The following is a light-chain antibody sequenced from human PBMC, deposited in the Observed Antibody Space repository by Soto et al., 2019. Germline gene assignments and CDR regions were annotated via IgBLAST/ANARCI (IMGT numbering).Light chain of an antibody. CDR3: QQYNNWPPWT. CDR2: GTS. V-gene: IGKV3-15*01. Sequence: EIVLTQSPATLSLSPGERATLSCRASQSVNSNLAWYQQKPGQAPRLLIYGTSTRATGIPARFSDSGTGTEFTLTISSLQSEDFAVYYCQQYNNWPPWTFGQGTKVDIK. J-gene: IGKJ1*01. CDR1: QSVNSN.